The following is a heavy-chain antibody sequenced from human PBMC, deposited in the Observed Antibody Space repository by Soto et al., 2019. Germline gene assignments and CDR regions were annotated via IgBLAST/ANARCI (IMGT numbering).Heavy chain of an antibody. V-gene: IGHV1-69*02. J-gene: IGHJ4*02. CDR2: VNPILSMS. Sequence: QVQLVQSGAELKKPGSSVKVSCKASGDTFSFYTINWVRPAPGLGLEWMGRVNPILSMSNYAQKFQGRVTMTADKSTSTAYMELRSLRSEDTAFYYCATSYGSGYRAFDYWGQGALVTVSS. CDR1: GDTFSFYT. CDR3: ATSYGSGYRAFDY. D-gene: IGHD3-10*01.